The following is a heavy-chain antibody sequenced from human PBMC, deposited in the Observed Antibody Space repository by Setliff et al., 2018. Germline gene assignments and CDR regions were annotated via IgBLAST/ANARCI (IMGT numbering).Heavy chain of an antibody. D-gene: IGHD1-26*01. V-gene: IGHV4-61*02. J-gene: IGHJ4*02. Sequence: PSETLSLTCAVSGGSITSGSYYWSWIRQPAGEGLEWIGRLHTSGTTDYNPSLKGRVTISADTSTNHSSLKLTSVTAADTAVYYCARDNTIVGATDYWGQGALVTVSS. CDR3: ARDNTIVGATDY. CDR1: GGSITSGSYY. CDR2: LHTSGTT.